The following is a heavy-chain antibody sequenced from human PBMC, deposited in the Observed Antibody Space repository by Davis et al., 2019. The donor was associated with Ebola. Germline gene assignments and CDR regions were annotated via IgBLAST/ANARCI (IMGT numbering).Heavy chain of an antibody. V-gene: IGHV1-46*01. Sequence: ASVKVSCKASGYTLATYYMHWVRQAPGQGLEWMGMINPNSGTTNYAQKFQGRVTMTRDTSTSTAYMELSSLRSEDTAIYYCARRRDWFDPWGQGTPVTVSS. CDR2: INPNSGTT. CDR3: ARRRDWFDP. J-gene: IGHJ5*02. CDR1: GYTLATYY.